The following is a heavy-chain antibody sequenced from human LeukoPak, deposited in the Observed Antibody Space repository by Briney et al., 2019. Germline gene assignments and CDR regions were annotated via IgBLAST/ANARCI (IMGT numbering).Heavy chain of an antibody. CDR2: ISAYNGNT. CDR1: GYTFTSYG. D-gene: IGHD3-10*01. CDR3: ARVITMVRGVTRVGYNWFDP. J-gene: IGHJ5*02. V-gene: IGHV1-18*01. Sequence: GASVKVSCKASGYTFTSYGISWVRQAPGQGLEWMGWISAYNGNTNYAQKLQGRVTMTTDTSTSTAYMELRSLRSDDTAVYYCARVITMVRGVTRVGYNWFDPWGQGTLVTVSS.